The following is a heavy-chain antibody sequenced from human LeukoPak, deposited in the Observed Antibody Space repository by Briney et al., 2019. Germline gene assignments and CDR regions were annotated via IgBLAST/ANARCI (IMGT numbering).Heavy chain of an antibody. CDR1: GGSISSYY. V-gene: IGHV4-4*09. J-gene: IGHJ5*02. CDR3: ARHTPPYCSSTSCYGRGWFDP. CDR2: IYTSGST. Sequence: SETLSLTCTVSGGSISSYYWSWIRQPPGKGLEWIGYIYTSGSTNYNPFLKSRVTISVDTSKNQFSLKLSSVTAADTAVYYCARHTPPYCSSTSCYGRGWFDPWGQGTLVTVSS. D-gene: IGHD2-2*01.